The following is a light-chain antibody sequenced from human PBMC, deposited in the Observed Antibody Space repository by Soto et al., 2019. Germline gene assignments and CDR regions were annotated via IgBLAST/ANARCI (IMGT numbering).Light chain of an antibody. V-gene: IGKV1-12*01. CDR2: TTS. CDR1: QHVSNW. CDR3: QHYDHLPIT. J-gene: IGKJ5*01. Sequence: DIQMTQSPSSVSASVGDTVVISCRASQHVSNWLAWYQQKPGEAPKLLIYTTSTLQSGVPSRFSGRGSGTHFALTISSLQPEDVATYYCQHYDHLPITFGQGTRLEIK.